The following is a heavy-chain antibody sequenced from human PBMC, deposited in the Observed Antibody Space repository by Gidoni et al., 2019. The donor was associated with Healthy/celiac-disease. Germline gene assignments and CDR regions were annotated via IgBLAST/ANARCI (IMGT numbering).Heavy chain of an antibody. V-gene: IGHV4-34*01. J-gene: IGHJ6*02. CDR3: ARGGGGYSFYSYYYGMDV. CDR1: GGSFSGYD. Sequence: QVQLQQWGAGLLNPSETLSLTCAVYGGSFSGYDCSWIRQPPGRGLEWIGEINHSGSTNYNPSLKSRVTISVDTSKNQFSLKLSSVTAADTAVYYCARGGGGYSFYSYYYGMDVWGQGTTVTVSS. D-gene: IGHD5-18*01. CDR2: INHSGST.